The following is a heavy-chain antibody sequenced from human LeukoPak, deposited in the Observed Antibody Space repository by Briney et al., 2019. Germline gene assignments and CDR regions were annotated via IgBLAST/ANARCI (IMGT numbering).Heavy chain of an antibody. CDR3: ARPRSYCSSTSCYPMFAFDI. V-gene: IGHV3-30-3*01. CDR2: ISYDGSNK. J-gene: IGHJ3*02. D-gene: IGHD2-2*01. CDR1: GFTFSSYA. Sequence: GGSLRLSCAASGFTFSSYAMHWVRQAPGKGLEWVAVISYDGSNKYYADSVKGRFTISRDNAKNSLYLQMNSLRAEDTAVYYCARPRSYCSSTSCYPMFAFDIWGQGTMVTVSS.